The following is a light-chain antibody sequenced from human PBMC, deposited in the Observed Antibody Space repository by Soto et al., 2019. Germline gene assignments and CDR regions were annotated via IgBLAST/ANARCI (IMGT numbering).Light chain of an antibody. CDR1: QSVSNF. V-gene: IGKV3-11*01. CDR2: DAS. CDR3: QQYHWAPDT. Sequence: EIVLTQSPATLSLSPGERATLTCRASQSVSNFLAWYQHKPGQAPRLLIYDASIRAAGVPARFSGSGSGTDFSLTISRLEPEDFAVYYCQQYHWAPDTFGQGTRLEIK. J-gene: IGKJ5*01.